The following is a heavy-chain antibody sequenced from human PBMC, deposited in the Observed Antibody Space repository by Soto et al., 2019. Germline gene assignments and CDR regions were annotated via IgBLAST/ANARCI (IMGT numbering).Heavy chain of an antibody. CDR1: EFTVSSNY. CDR2: IYSGGST. D-gene: IGHD3-10*01. CDR3: ARSQVRGVIMGYYYYYGMAV. V-gene: IGHV3-66*01. J-gene: IGHJ6*02. Sequence: PGGSLRLSCAASEFTVSSNYMSWVRQAPGKGLEWVSVIYSGGSTYYADPVKGRFTISRDNSKNTLYLQMNSLRAEDTAVYYCARSQVRGVIMGYYYYYGMAVWGQGTTVTVSS.